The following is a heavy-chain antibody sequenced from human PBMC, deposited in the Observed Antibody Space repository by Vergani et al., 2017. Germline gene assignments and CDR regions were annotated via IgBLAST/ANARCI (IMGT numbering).Heavy chain of an antibody. J-gene: IGHJ4*02. V-gene: IGHV1-69*02. Sequence: QVQLVQSGAEVKKPGSSVKVSCKASGGTFSSYTISWVRQAPGQGLEWMGRIIPILGIANYAQKFQGRVTITADKSTSTAYMELSSLRSEDTAVYYCARRVVGAMGVYFDYWGQGTLVTVSS. D-gene: IGHD1-26*01. CDR2: IIPILGIA. CDR3: ARRVVGAMGVYFDY. CDR1: GGTFSSYT.